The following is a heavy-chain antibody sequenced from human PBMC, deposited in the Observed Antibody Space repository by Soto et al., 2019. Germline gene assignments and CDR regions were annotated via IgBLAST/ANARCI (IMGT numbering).Heavy chain of an antibody. V-gene: IGHV1-69*01. CDR2: IIPIFDTA. Sequence: QAQLVQSGAEVKTPGSSVTVSCKASGGTLSSNGISWVRQAPGQGLEWMGGIIPIFDTANYAQRFQGRGTITAEESTSTAYMELISLRSEDTAVYYCATREGRGYRDEHHLHYWGQGTLVTVSS. J-gene: IGHJ4*02. CDR3: ATREGRGYRDEHHLHY. D-gene: IGHD5-18*01. CDR1: GGTLSSNG.